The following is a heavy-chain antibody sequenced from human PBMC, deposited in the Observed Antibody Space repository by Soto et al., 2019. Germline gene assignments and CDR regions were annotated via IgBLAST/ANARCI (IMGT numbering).Heavy chain of an antibody. V-gene: IGHV1-46*03. CDR2: INPSGGST. D-gene: IGHD6-6*01. J-gene: IGHJ4*02. Sequence: ASVKVSCKASGYSFTRYYMHWVRQAPGQGPEWMGIINPSGGSTSYAQKFQGQVTISIDRSTTTAYLQWSSLKASDTAIYYCARLHYSSSFSFYWGQGTLVTVSS. CDR3: ARLHYSSSFSFY. CDR1: GYSFTRYY.